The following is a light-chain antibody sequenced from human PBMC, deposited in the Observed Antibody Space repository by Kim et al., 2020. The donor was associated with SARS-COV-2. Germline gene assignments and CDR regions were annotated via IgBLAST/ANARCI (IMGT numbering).Light chain of an antibody. CDR3: QSYDSSLNGYV. CDR2: ANN. CDR1: SSNIGAGYD. J-gene: IGLJ1*01. Sequence: QSLLTQPPSVSGAPGQRVTISCAGSSSNIGAGYDVHWYQQLPGTAPKLLIYANNNWPSGVPDRFSGSKSDTSASLAITGLQAEDEADYYCQSYDSSLNGYVFGTGTKVTVL. V-gene: IGLV1-40*01.